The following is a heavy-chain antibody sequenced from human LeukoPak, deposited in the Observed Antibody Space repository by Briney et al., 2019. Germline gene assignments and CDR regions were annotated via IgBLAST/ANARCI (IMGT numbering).Heavy chain of an antibody. V-gene: IGHV4-34*08. J-gene: IGHJ5*02. CDR1: GGTLSGHY. CDR3: AMVLYHSGRPGP. CDR2: INHSGST. Sequence: PSETLSLTCAVYGGTLSGHYWSWIRQPPGKGLEWIGEINHSGSTCYKTSLKSRVTISIDTSKNQFSLKLTSVTDADTAVYYCAMVLYHSGRPGPWGQGTLVTVSS. D-gene: IGHD2-2*01.